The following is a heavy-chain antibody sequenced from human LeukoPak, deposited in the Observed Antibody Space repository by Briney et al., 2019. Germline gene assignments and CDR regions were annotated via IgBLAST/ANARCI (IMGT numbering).Heavy chain of an antibody. Sequence: PGGSLRLSCAASGFTFSSYAMSWVRQAPGKGLEWVSAISGSGGTTYYADSVKGRFTISRDNSKNTLYLQMNSLRAEDTAVYYCARGGAYSSSWYGALNWFDPWGQGTLVTVSS. J-gene: IGHJ5*02. CDR3: ARGGAYSSSWYGALNWFDP. D-gene: IGHD6-13*01. CDR2: ISGSGGTT. CDR1: GFTFSSYA. V-gene: IGHV3-23*01.